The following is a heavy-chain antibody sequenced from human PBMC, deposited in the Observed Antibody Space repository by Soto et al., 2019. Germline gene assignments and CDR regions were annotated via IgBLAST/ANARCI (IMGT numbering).Heavy chain of an antibody. CDR1: GFSLSTSGVG. V-gene: IGHV2-5*01. Sequence: SGPTLVNPTQTLTLTCTVSGFSLSTSGVGVGWIRQPPGKALEWLALIYWNDDKRYSPSLKSRLTITKVTSKNQVVLTMTNMDPVDTAAYYCALTWFDYVWGSFDYWGQGTLVTVSS. D-gene: IGHD3-16*01. CDR2: IYWNDDK. J-gene: IGHJ4*02. CDR3: ALTWFDYVWGSFDY.